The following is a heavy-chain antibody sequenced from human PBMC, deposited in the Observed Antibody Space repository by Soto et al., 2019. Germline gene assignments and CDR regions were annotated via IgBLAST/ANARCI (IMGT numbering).Heavy chain of an antibody. Sequence: PGGSLRLSCAASGFTFSSYAMSWVRQAPGKGLEWVSAISGSGGSTYYADSVKGRFTISRDNSKNTLYLQMNSLRAEDTAVYYCAKSGDPTMVRGVITYYMDVWGKGTTVTVSS. CDR1: GFTFSSYA. J-gene: IGHJ6*03. CDR2: ISGSGGST. D-gene: IGHD3-10*01. CDR3: AKSGDPTMVRGVITYYMDV. V-gene: IGHV3-23*01.